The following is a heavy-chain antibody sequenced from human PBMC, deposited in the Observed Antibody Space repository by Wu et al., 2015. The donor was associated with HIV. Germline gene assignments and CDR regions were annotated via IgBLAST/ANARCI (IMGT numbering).Heavy chain of an antibody. CDR2: LIPMYGTA. V-gene: IGHV1-69*13. D-gene: IGHD5-18*01. CDR1: GATFSSYA. CDR3: AGGGGRTAMDPFDF. Sequence: QDQLVQSGAEVKKPGSSVRVSCKASGATFSSYALSWVRQAPGQGLEWMGRLIPMYGTADYAQKFQGRVTITADVSTNTAYMVVSSLTSDDTAVYYCAGGGGRTAMDPFDFWGQGTLVTVSS. J-gene: IGHJ4*02.